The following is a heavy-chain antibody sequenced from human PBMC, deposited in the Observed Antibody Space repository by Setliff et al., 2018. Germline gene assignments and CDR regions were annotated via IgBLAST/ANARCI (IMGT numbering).Heavy chain of an antibody. CDR3: ARDNRRIAAAGTDDWFDP. CDR2: ISSSGSTI. Sequence: GSLRLSCAASGFTFSDYYMSWIRQAPGKGLEWVSYISSSGSTIYYADSVKGRFTISRDNAKNSLYLQMNSLRAEDTAVYYCARDNRRIAAAGTDDWFDPWGQGTLVTVS. V-gene: IGHV3-11*01. J-gene: IGHJ5*02. CDR1: GFTFSDYY. D-gene: IGHD6-13*01.